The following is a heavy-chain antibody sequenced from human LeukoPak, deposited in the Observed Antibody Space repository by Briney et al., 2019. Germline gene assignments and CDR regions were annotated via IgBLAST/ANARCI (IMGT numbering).Heavy chain of an antibody. Sequence: SETLSLTCTVSGGSISSSDYYWGWIRQPPGKGLEWIGSIYYGGSTYYNPSLKSRVTISVDTSMNQFSLKLSFVTTADTAVYYCARALGYCSGGSCTKGYNWFDPWGQGTLVTVSS. D-gene: IGHD2-15*01. CDR3: ARALGYCSGGSCTKGYNWFDP. CDR2: IYYGGST. CDR1: GGSISSSDYY. J-gene: IGHJ5*02. V-gene: IGHV4-39*01.